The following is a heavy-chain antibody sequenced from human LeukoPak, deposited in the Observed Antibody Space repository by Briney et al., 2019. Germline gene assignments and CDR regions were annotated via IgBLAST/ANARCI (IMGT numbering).Heavy chain of an antibody. V-gene: IGHV1-2*02. CDR1: GYTFTGYH. J-gene: IGHJ4*02. D-gene: IGHD2-15*01. CDR3: ARGMGYCSGGSCSGDY. CDR2: INPNGGGT. Sequence: ASVKVSCKASGYTFTGYHMHWVRQAPGQGLERMGWINPNGGGTNYAQKFQGRVTMTRDTSISTAYMELSRLRSDDTAVYYCARGMGYCSGGSCSGDYWGQGTLVTVSS.